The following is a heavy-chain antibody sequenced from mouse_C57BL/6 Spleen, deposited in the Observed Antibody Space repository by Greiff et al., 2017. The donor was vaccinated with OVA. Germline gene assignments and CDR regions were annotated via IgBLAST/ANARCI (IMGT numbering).Heavy chain of an antibody. D-gene: IGHD1-1*01. CDR2: ISYDGSN. CDR3: ARDYYGSSLDY. CDR1: GYSITSGYY. V-gene: IGHV3-6*01. Sequence: VQLKESGPGLVKPSQSLSLTCSVTGYSITSGYYWNWIRQFPGNKLEWMGYISYDGSNNYNPSLKNRISITRDTSKNQFFLKLNSVTTEDTATYCCARDYYGSSLDYWGQGTTLTVSS. J-gene: IGHJ2*01.